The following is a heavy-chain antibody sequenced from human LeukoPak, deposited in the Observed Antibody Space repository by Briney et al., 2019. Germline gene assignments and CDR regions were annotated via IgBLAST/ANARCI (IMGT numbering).Heavy chain of an antibody. CDR1: GYTLTELS. J-gene: IGHJ6*02. CDR3: ATGAYYYYGMDV. Sequence: ASVEVSCKVSGYTLTELSMHWVRQAPGKGLEWMGGFDPEDGETIYAQKFQGRVTMTEDTSTDTAYMELSSLGSEDTAVYYCATGAYYYYGMDVWGQGTTVTVSS. CDR2: FDPEDGET. V-gene: IGHV1-24*01.